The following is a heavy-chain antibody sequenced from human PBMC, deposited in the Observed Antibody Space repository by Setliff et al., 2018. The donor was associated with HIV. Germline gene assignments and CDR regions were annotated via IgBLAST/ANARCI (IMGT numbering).Heavy chain of an antibody. Sequence: GGSLRLSCAASGFSFSTYAMHWVRQAPGKGLEWVSVISYDGSSESYADSVKGRFTTSRDNSKNTLYLQMNSLGPEDTAVYYCARARTGVTMVRGAMSFWGQGTLVTVSS. CDR3: ARARTGVTMVRGAMSF. V-gene: IGHV3-30*04. CDR1: GFSFSTYA. CDR2: ISYDGSSE. D-gene: IGHD3-10*01. J-gene: IGHJ4*02.